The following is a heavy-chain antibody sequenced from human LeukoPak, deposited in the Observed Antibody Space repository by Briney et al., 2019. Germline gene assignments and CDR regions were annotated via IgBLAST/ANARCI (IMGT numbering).Heavy chain of an antibody. CDR2: VSKYTGNA. Sequence: ASVRVSCKASNYXFSDYDVTWVRQAPGQGLEWMGWVSKYTGNADYAPKFQGRVSMTTDTSTRTAYMELGSLRPDDTAVYFCAREDDRSFGAYDCWGQGTLVTVS. J-gene: IGHJ4*02. CDR1: NYXFSDYD. CDR3: AREDDRSFGAYDC. D-gene: IGHD4-17*01. V-gene: IGHV1-18*01.